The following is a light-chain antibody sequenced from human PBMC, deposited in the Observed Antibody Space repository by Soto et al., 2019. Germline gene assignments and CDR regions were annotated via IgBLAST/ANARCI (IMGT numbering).Light chain of an antibody. CDR2: DVI. Sequence: QSALTQPPSVSGSPGQSGTISCTGTSSDFGIYNGVSWYQQPPGTAPKLMIYDVINRPSGVPDRFSGSKSGNTASLTISGLQAEDEADYYCSSYTTSSTYVFGTGTKVTVL. V-gene: IGLV2-18*02. J-gene: IGLJ1*01. CDR3: SSYTTSSTYV. CDR1: SSDFGIYNG.